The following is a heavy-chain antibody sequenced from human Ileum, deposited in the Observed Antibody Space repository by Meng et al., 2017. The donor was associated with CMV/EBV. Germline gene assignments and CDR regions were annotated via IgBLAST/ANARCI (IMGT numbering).Heavy chain of an antibody. CDR1: GGLITSGNYY. D-gene: IGHD2-15*01. J-gene: IGHJ4*02. CDR2: IYYSGSH. CDR3: VRQVVAASIDY. V-gene: IGHV4-30-4*08. Sequence: QVALQVSGPGLVKPSQNMSLTWSGSGGLITSGNYYWSCLRPPPGRGLEWIGYIYYSGSHYYKPSLKSRVTISLDTSKNQSYLSLRSVTATDSAVYYCVRQVVAASIDYWGQGALVTVSS.